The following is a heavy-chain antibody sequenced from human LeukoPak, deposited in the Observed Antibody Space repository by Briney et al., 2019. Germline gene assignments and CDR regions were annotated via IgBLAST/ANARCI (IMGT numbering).Heavy chain of an antibody. D-gene: IGHD3-10*01. CDR2: INHSGST. CDR3: ARWGRITTAFDP. J-gene: IGHJ5*02. Sequence: SETLSLTCAVYGGSFSGYYWSWIRQPPGKGLEWIGEINHSGSTNYNPSLKSRVTISVDTSKNQFSLKLSSVTAADTAVYYCARWGRITTAFDPWGQGTLVTVSS. V-gene: IGHV4-34*01. CDR1: GGSFSGYY.